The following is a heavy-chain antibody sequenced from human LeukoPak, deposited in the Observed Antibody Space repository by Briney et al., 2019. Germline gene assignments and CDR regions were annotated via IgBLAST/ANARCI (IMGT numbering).Heavy chain of an antibody. Sequence: GGSLRLSCEASGFTFSASWMCWVRQPPGKGMVWVSRMNLDGSVTSYADSVEGRFTISRDNAKNTLYLQMDSVRADDTAIYYCARDSHLSRLLDYWGQGTPVTVSS. V-gene: IGHV3-74*01. J-gene: IGHJ4*02. CDR2: MNLDGSVT. CDR1: GFTFSASW. CDR3: ARDSHLSRLLDY.